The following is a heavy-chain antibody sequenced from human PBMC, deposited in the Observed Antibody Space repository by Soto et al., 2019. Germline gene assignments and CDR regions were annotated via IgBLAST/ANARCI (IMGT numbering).Heavy chain of an antibody. CDR1: GGSIITIKW. V-gene: IGHV4-4*02. J-gene: IGHJ6*02. Sequence: SETLSLTCAVSGGSIITIKWWTGVRQPPGKGLDWIGEIYQTGSTSYNPSLESRVTISIDKSKNQFSLKLRSVTAADTAVYYCARVSSSSAFGMDVWGQGTTVTVSS. CDR2: IYQTGST. D-gene: IGHD6-6*01. CDR3: ARVSSSSAFGMDV.